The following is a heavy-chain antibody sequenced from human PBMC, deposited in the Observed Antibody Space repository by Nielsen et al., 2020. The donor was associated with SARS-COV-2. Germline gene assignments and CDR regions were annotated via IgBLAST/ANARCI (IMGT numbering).Heavy chain of an antibody. V-gene: IGHV5-10-1*01. Sequence: SRSSFTNYWISWVRQRPGKGLEWMGRIDPSDSYTNYSPSFQGHVNISGDKSISTAYLQWSSLKASDTAMYYCVRGSHCSSTRCHIDYWGQGTLVTVSS. J-gene: IGHJ4*02. CDR2: IDPSDSYT. CDR3: VRGSHCSSTRCHIDY. CDR1: RSSFTNYW. D-gene: IGHD2-2*01.